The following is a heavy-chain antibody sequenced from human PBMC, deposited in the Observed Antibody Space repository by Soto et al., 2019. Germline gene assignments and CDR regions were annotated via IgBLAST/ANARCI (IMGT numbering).Heavy chain of an antibody. J-gene: IGHJ4*02. Sequence: GGSLRLSCAASGFTFSSYGMHWVRQAPGKGLEWVAVISYDGSNKYYADSVKGRFTISRDNSKNTLYLQMNSLRAEDTAVYYCAKDHPFDYWGQGTLVTVSS. CDR1: GFTFSSYG. V-gene: IGHV3-30*18. CDR2: ISYDGSNK. CDR3: AKDHPFDY.